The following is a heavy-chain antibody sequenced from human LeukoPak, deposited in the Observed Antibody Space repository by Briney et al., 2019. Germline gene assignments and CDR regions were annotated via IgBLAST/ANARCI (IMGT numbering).Heavy chain of an antibody. CDR3: AREMIVAPYNWFDP. Sequence: GWSLRLSCAASGFTFSDYYMSWLRQAPGKGLEWVSYISSSGSTIYYADSVKGRFTISRDNAKNSLYLQMNSLRAEDTAVYYCAREMIVAPYNWFDPWGQGTLVTVSS. CDR1: GFTFSDYY. V-gene: IGHV3-11*01. D-gene: IGHD3-22*01. CDR2: ISSSGSTI. J-gene: IGHJ5*02.